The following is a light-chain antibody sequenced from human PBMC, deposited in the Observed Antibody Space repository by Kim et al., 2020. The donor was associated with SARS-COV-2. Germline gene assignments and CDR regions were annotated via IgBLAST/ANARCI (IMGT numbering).Light chain of an antibody. V-gene: IGKV3-20*01. CDR2: GAS. CDR3: KQYGSSPYT. CDR1: QTVSSNY. J-gene: IGKJ2*01. Sequence: EIVLTQNPGTLSLSPGERATLSCRASQTVSSNYLAWYQQRPGQAPRLLISGASSRATGIPDKFSGSGSGTDFTLTISRLEPEDFAVYYCKQYGSSPYTFGQGTKLEIK.